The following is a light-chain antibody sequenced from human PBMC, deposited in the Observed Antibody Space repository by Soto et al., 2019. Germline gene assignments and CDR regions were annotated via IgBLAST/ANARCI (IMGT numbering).Light chain of an antibody. J-gene: IGLJ2*01. Sequence: VLTQPPSVSVAPGKTAGITCGGNNIGSKSVHWYQQKPGQAPVLVIYYDSDRPSGIPERFSGSNSGNTATLTISRVEAGDEADYYCQVWDSSSDHVVFGGGIKLTVL. CDR2: YDS. V-gene: IGLV3-21*04. CDR1: NIGSKS. CDR3: QVWDSSSDHVV.